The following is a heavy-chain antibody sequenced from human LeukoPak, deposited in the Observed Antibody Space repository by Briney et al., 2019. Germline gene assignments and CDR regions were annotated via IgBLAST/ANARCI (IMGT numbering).Heavy chain of an antibody. CDR3: ARVHIAVAGPYVDY. J-gene: IGHJ4*02. CDR1: GFTFSSYG. D-gene: IGHD6-19*01. CDR2: IRYDGSNK. V-gene: IGHV3-30*02. Sequence: GGSLRLSCAASGFTFSSYGMHWVRQAPGKGLEWVAFIRYDGSNKYYADSVKGRFTIDRDNSKNTVYLQMNSLRAEDTAVYYCARVHIAVAGPYVDYWGQGTLVTVSS.